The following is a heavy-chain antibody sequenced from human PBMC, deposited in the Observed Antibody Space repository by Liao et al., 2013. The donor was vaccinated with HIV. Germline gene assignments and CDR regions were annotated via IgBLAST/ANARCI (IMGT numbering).Heavy chain of an antibody. J-gene: IGHJ4*02. V-gene: IGHV4-39*07. CDR1: GGSISSDTYH. D-gene: IGHD2-15*01. CDR3: ARGLAPAGVHYFDY. CDR2: VHYSGSA. Sequence: QVQLQESGPGLVKPSQTLSLTCTVSGGSISSDTYHWGWIRQPPGKGLEWIGSVHYSGSAYYNPSLKSRLDISVDTSKNRFSLKLTSVTAADTAVYYCARGLAPAGVHYFDYWGPGTLVTVSS.